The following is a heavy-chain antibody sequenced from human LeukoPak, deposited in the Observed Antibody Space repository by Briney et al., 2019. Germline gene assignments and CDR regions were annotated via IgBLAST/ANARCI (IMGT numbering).Heavy chain of an antibody. D-gene: IGHD2-15*01. V-gene: IGHV4-34*01. CDR3: ARGSPSRYCSGGSCYSYAFDI. Sequence: SETLSLTCAVYGGSFSGYYWSWIRQPPGKGLEGIGEINHSGSTNYNPSLKSRVTISVDTSKNQFSLKLSSVTAADTAVYYCARGSPSRYCSGGSCYSYAFDIWGQGTMVTVSS. CDR1: GGSFSGYY. J-gene: IGHJ3*02. CDR2: INHSGST.